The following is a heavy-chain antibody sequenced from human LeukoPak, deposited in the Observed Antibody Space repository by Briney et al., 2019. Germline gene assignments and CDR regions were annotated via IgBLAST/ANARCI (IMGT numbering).Heavy chain of an antibody. D-gene: IGHD5-18*01. Sequence: GESLKFSCKGSGYSFTSYWIGWVRQMPGKGLEWMGIIYPGDSDTRYSPSFQGQVTISADKSISTAYLQWSSLKASDTAMYYCARPRNGRIQLSLAFDIWGQGTMVTASS. V-gene: IGHV5-51*01. J-gene: IGHJ3*02. CDR2: IYPGDSDT. CDR3: ARPRNGRIQLSLAFDI. CDR1: GYSFTSYW.